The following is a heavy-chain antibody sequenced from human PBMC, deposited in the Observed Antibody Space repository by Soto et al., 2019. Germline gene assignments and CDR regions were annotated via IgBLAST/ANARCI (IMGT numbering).Heavy chain of an antibody. D-gene: IGHD6-6*01. CDR3: ARVRHLVGYFYSYMDV. V-gene: IGHV1-18*01. J-gene: IGHJ6*03. CDR1: GYTFTNYG. Sequence: QVQLLQSGAEVKKPGASVKVSCKASGYTFTNYGITWVRQAPGQGLEWMGWISAYNGDTHYTQRLQGTVTMTTDTSTSTAYMELRGLRSDDTAVYYCARVRHLVGYFYSYMDVWGKGTTVTVSS. CDR2: ISAYNGDT.